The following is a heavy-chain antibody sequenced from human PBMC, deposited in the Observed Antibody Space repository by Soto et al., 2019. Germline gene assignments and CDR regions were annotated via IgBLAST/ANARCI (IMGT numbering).Heavy chain of an antibody. D-gene: IGHD3-10*01. CDR2: ILNDGSNR. CDR3: ARDDEYSGNGMDV. V-gene: IGHV3-33*01. CDR1: EFTFSNYG. J-gene: IGHJ6*02. Sequence: QVQLVESGGGVVQPGRSLRLSCAASEFTFSNYGMHWVRQAPGKGLEWVAVILNDGSNRYHADSVKDRFTISRDNSKTPLYLQMNSLRAEDTAVYYCARDDEYSGNGMDVWGQGTTVTVS.